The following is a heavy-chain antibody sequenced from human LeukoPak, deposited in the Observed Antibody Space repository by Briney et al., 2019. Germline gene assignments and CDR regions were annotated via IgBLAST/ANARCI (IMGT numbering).Heavy chain of an antibody. V-gene: IGHV4-39*01. CDR3: ARLGLFGSGFYSGYYYGSVYAFDI. CDR1: GDSISSSNYY. J-gene: IGHJ3*02. Sequence: SETLSLTCTVSGDSISSSNYYWGWIRQPPGKGLEWIGTIYYSGSTYYSPSLKSRVTISVDASKNQFSLRLNSVTAADTATYYCARLGLFGSGFYSGYYYGSVYAFDIWGQGTMVTVSS. CDR2: IYYSGST. D-gene: IGHD3-22*01.